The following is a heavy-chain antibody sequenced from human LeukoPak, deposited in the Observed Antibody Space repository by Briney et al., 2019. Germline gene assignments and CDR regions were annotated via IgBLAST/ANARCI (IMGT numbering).Heavy chain of an antibody. J-gene: IGHJ3*01. Sequence: PSETLSLTCTVSGGSISSGDYYWSWIRQPPGKGLEWIGYIYYSGSTYYNPSLKSRVTISVDTSMNQFSLKLSSVTAADTAVYYCARDQKYYYDSSGNFWGQGTMVTVSS. CDR1: GGSISSGDYY. CDR2: IYYSGST. V-gene: IGHV4-30-4*08. D-gene: IGHD3-22*01. CDR3: ARDQKYYYDSSGNF.